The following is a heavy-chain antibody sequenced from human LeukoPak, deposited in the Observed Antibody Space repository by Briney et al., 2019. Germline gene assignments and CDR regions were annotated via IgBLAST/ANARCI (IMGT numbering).Heavy chain of an antibody. CDR3: TSRYDYVWGSYRDKPTLLDY. Sequence: GGSRRLSCASSGFTSRKAWMSWVRRAPAKGLEWVGRIQRKTEDGPTDYAAPVKDRFTISRDDSKNTLYLQMNSLNTEDTAVYYCTSRYDYVWGSYRDKPTLLDYWGQGTLVTVSS. CDR1: GFTSRKAW. CDR2: IQRKTEDGPT. J-gene: IGHJ4*02. D-gene: IGHD3-16*02. V-gene: IGHV3-15*01.